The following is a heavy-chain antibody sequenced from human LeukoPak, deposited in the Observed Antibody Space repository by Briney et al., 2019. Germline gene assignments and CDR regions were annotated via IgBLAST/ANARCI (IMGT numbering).Heavy chain of an antibody. CDR2: INHSGST. V-gene: IGHV4-34*01. CDR3: ASEGTVAGAFDY. J-gene: IGHJ4*02. CDR1: GGSFSGYY. D-gene: IGHD6-19*01. Sequence: PSETLSLTCAVYGGSFSGYYWSWIRQPPGKGLEWIGEINHSGSTNYNPSLKSRVTISVDTSKNHFSLKLSSVTAADTAVYYCASEGTVAGAFDYWGQGTLVTVSS.